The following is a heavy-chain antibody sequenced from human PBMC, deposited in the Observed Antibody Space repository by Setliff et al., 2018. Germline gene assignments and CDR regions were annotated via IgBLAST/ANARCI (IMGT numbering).Heavy chain of an antibody. Sequence: TLSLTCTVSGGSISSGDYYWSWIRQPPGKGLEWIGYIYSSGSTYYNPSLTSRVSISVDTSKNQFSLKLSSVTAADTAVYYCARESRYYYDNLGTLDYWGQGTLVTVSS. V-gene: IGHV4-30-4*08. CDR2: IYSSGST. D-gene: IGHD3-22*01. J-gene: IGHJ4*02. CDR1: GGSISSGDYY. CDR3: ARESRYYYDNLGTLDY.